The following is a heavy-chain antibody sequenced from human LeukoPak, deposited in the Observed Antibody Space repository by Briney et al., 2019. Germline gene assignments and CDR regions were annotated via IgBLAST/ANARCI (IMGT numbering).Heavy chain of an antibody. CDR2: ISYDGSNK. CDR3: AKDPYGYSGYPNWFDP. J-gene: IGHJ5*02. Sequence: SGGSLRLSCAASGFTFSSYGMHWVRQAPGKGLEWVAVISYDGSNKYYADSVKGRFTISRDSSKNTLYLQMNSLRAEDTAVYYCAKDPYGYSGYPNWFDPWGQGTLVTVSS. CDR1: GFTFSSYG. V-gene: IGHV3-30*18. D-gene: IGHD5-12*01.